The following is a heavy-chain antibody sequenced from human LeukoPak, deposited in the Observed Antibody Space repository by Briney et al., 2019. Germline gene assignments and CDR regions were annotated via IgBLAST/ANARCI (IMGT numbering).Heavy chain of an antibody. J-gene: IGHJ5*02. D-gene: IGHD3-10*01. CDR3: ATGYYFGSGSYDS. CDR1: GYTFTSYG. CDR2: ISGYNGNT. Sequence: ASVKVSCKASGYTFTSYGISWVRQAPGQGLEWMGWISGYNGNTNHAQKFQGRVTMTEDTSTDTAYMELSSLRSEDTAVYYCATGYYFGSGSYDSWGQGTLVTVSS. V-gene: IGHV1-18*01.